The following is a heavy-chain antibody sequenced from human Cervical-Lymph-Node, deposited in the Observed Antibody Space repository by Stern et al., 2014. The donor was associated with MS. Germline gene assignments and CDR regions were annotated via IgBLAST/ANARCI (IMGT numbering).Heavy chain of an antibody. Sequence: QVQLQESGPGLVKPSETLSLTCTVSGDSIRSSSYYWGWIRQPPGKGLEWIGTMYYSGFTYHNPSLKSRVTISVDPAENQFSRKLTSVTAADTAMYYCARQMARGRLGEFTVDYWGQGTLITVSS. CDR1: GDSIRSSSYY. CDR2: MYYSGFT. CDR3: ARQMARGRLGEFTVDY. D-gene: IGHD3-10*01. J-gene: IGHJ4*02. V-gene: IGHV4-39*01.